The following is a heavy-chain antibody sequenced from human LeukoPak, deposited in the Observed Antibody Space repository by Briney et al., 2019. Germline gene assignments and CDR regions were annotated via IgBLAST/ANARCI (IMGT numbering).Heavy chain of an antibody. D-gene: IGHD5-24*01. J-gene: IGHJ3*02. V-gene: IGHV3-15*01. CDR2: IKSKSDGGTT. Sequence: GGSLRLSCAASGLTFINAWTSWVRQAPGKGLEWVGRIKSKSDGGTTGYATPVKGRFTISRDDSKNTLYLQMNSLKSEDTAVYYCIITRNWLQSGGVFDIWGQGTMVTVSS. CDR3: IITRNWLQSGGVFDI. CDR1: GLTFINAW.